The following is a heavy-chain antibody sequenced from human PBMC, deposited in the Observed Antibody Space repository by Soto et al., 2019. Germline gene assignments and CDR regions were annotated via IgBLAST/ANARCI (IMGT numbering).Heavy chain of an antibody. CDR3: ARRGCSSTSCYRPGLTYYYYYMDV. CDR1: GYTFTSYD. CDR2: MDPNSGNT. V-gene: IGHV1-8*01. D-gene: IGHD2-2*01. Sequence: ASVKVSCKASGYTFTSYDINWVRQATGQGLEWMGWMDPNSGNTGYAQKFQGRVTMTRNTSISTAYMELSSLRSEDTAVYYCARRGCSSTSCYRPGLTYYYYYMDVWGKGTTVTVSS. J-gene: IGHJ6*03.